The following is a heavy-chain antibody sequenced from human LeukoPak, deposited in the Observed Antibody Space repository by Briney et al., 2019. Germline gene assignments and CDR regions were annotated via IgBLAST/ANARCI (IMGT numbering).Heavy chain of an antibody. V-gene: IGHV3-23*01. J-gene: IGHJ4*02. D-gene: IGHD3-3*01. CDR3: AKDFQSGYYYFDY. CDR2: ISGSGGST. CDR1: GFTFSSYA. Sequence: GGSLRLSCAASGFTFSSYAMSWVRQAPGKGLEWVSAISGSGGSTYYADSVKGRFTISRDNSKNTLYLQMSSLRAEDTAVYYCAKDFQSGYYYFDYWGQGTLVTVSS.